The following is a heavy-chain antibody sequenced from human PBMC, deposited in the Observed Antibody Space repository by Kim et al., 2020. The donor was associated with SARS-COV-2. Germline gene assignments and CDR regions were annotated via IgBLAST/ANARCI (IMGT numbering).Heavy chain of an antibody. J-gene: IGHJ6*02. V-gene: IGHV3-48*03. CDR1: GFTFSSYE. D-gene: IGHD3-3*01. CDR2: ISSSGSTI. CDR3: ARDSNDFWSGYTDYGMDV. Sequence: GGSLRLSCAASGFTFSSYEMNWVRQAPGKGLEWVSYISSSGSTIYYADSVKGRFTISRDNAKNSLYLQMNSLRAEDTAVYYCARDSNDFWSGYTDYGMDVWGQGTTVTVSS.